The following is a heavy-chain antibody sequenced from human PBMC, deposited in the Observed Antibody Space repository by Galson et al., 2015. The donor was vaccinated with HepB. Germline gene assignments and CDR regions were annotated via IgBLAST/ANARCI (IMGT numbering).Heavy chain of an antibody. CDR3: ARQSREYSSGWYLGSFNYMDV. CDR1: ISSSY. V-gene: IGHV4-59*01. D-gene: IGHD6-19*01. CDR2: ISDSGNT. J-gene: IGHJ6*03. Sequence: ISSSYWSWIRQSPGRGLEWIGYISDSGNTNYHPSLKSRVTISLDTSKNQFSLRLNSVTAADTAVYYCARQSREYSSGWYLGSFNYMDVWGKGSTVTVSS.